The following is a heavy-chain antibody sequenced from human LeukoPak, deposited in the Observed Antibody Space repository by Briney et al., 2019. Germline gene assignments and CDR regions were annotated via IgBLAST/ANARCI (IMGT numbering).Heavy chain of an antibody. V-gene: IGHV4-59*12. CDR2: IYYSGST. D-gene: IGHD3-10*01. CDR3: ARDLGEYSLGGDRAFDI. Sequence: SETLSLTCTVAGGSISSYYWSWIRQPPGKGLEWIGYIYYSGSTNYNPSLKSRVTISVDTSKNQFSLKLSSVTAADTAVYYCARDLGEYSLGGDRAFDIWGQGTMVTVSS. CDR1: GGSISSYY. J-gene: IGHJ3*02.